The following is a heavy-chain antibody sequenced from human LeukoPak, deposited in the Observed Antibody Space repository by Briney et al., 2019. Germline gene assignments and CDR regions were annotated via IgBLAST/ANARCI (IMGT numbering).Heavy chain of an antibody. CDR1: GFTFDDYA. CDR3: AKSSGSYWGPFDY. Sequence: GGSLRLSCAASGFTFDDYAMHWVRQAPGKGLEWASGISWNSGSIGYADSVKGRFTISRDNAKNSLYLQMNSLRAEDTALYYCAKSSGSYWGPFDYWGQGTLVTVSS. D-gene: IGHD1-26*01. V-gene: IGHV3-9*01. CDR2: ISWNSGSI. J-gene: IGHJ4*02.